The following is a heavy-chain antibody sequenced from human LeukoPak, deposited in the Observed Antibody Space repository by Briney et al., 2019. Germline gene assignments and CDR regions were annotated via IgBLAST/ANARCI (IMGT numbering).Heavy chain of an antibody. V-gene: IGHV3-11*04. CDR2: ISSSGSTI. CDR3: ATGARQGTNYSGWGPRHRWFGEVDD. Sequence: GGSLRLSCAASGFTFSDYYMSWIRQAPGKGLEWVSYISSSGSTIYYADSVKGRFTISRDNAKNSLYLQMNSLRAEDTAVYYFATGARQGTNYSGWGPRHRWFGEVDDRGKVILVSVSS. J-gene: IGHJ4*02. CDR1: GFTFSDYY. D-gene: IGHD3-10*01.